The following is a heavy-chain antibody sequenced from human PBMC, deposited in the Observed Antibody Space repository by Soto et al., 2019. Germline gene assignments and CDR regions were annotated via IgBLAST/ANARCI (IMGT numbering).Heavy chain of an antibody. Sequence: EVQLLESGGTLLQPGGSLRLSCAASGFSFSSYAMNWVRQAPGKGLEWVSGISGSDSSTYYTDSVKGRFTISRDNSETTLYLQMNSLRAEDTAVYYCAKASRYGNPFYFDYWGQGPLVTVSS. CDR3: AKASRYGNPFYFDY. J-gene: IGHJ4*02. D-gene: IGHD4-4*01. CDR1: GFSFSSYA. V-gene: IGHV3-23*01. CDR2: ISGSDSST.